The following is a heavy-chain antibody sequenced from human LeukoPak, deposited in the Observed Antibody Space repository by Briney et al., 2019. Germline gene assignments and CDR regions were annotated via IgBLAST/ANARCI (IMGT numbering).Heavy chain of an antibody. V-gene: IGHV3-30*02. CDR3: AKVFGVAVAGTRGFFDY. D-gene: IGHD6-19*01. CDR1: GFTFSTYC. CDR2: IRYDGSIK. J-gene: IGHJ4*02. Sequence: PGGSLRLSCAASGFTFSTYCMHWVRQAPGKGLEWVAFIRYDGSIKYYADSVKGRFTISRDNSKSTLYLQLNSLRAEDTALYYCAKVFGVAVAGTRGFFDYWGQGTLVTVSS.